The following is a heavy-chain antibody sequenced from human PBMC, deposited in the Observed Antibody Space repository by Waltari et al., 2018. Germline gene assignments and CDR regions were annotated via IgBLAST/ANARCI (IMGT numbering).Heavy chain of an antibody. V-gene: IGHV1-46*01. J-gene: IGHJ6*02. D-gene: IGHD2-21*01. CDR1: EYTFTSSY. Sequence: QVQLVQSGAEVKKPGASVKISCKTSEYTFTSSYIHWVRQAPGQGLEWRGIIHPSGGSTIYAQKFQGRVTMTRDTSTSTGYMELSSLRSDDTAVYYCALDTGALWMDVWGQGTTVTVSS. CDR2: IHPSGGST. CDR3: ALDTGALWMDV.